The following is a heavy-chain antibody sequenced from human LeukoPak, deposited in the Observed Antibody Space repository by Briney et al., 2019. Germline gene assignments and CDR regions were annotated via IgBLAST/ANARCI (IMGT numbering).Heavy chain of an antibody. V-gene: IGHV3-64*01. CDR3: ARDGVGNYYGDYAYYFDY. D-gene: IGHD4-17*01. J-gene: IGHJ4*02. CDR1: GFTFSSYA. CDR2: ISSNGGST. Sequence: PGGSLRLSCAASGFTFSSYAMSWVRQAPGKGLEYVSGISSNGGSTYYGNSVKGRFTISRDNSKNTLYLQMGSLRAEDMAVYYCARDGVGNYYGDYAYYFDYWGQGTLVTVSS.